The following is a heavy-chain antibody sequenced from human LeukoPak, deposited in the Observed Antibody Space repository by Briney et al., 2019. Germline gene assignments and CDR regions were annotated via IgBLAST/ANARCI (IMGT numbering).Heavy chain of an antibody. D-gene: IGHD6-13*01. CDR1: GFTFSSYA. J-gene: IGHJ4*02. V-gene: IGHV3-30-3*01. CDR2: ISYDGSNK. Sequence: GRSLRLSCAASGFTFSSYAMHWVRQAPGKGLEWVAVISYDGSNKYYADSVKGRFTISRDNSKNTLYLQMDSLRAEDTAVYYCATIAAAAPYWGLGTLVTVSS. CDR3: ATIAAAAPY.